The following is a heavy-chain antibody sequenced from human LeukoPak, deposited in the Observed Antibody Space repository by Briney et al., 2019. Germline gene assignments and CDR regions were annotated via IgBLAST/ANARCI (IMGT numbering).Heavy chain of an antibody. V-gene: IGHV4-38-2*02. CDR3: ANDFWSATTYFFDY. Sequence: SETLSLTCTISGYSITNAYYWGGIRQPPGKGLEWIGSIYYSGSTYYNPSLRSRVSMSVDTSRNQFSLNLKSVTAADTAMYFCANDFWSATTYFFDYWGQGILVTVSS. D-gene: IGHD3-3*01. CDR1: GYSITNAYY. CDR2: IYYSGST. J-gene: IGHJ4*02.